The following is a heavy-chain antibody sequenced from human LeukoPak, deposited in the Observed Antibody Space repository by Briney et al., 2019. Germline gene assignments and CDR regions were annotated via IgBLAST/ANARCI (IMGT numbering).Heavy chain of an antibody. CDR2: IYPGDSDS. V-gene: IGHV5-51*01. CDR1: GSSFNTYW. J-gene: IGHJ4*02. D-gene: IGHD3-22*01. Sequence: GESLKISCQGSGSSFNTYWIGWVRQLPEKGLEWMGIIYPGDSDSRYSPSLQGHVPIAVDRSIGTAYLQWSSLKASDTAMYYCARGDDRSGYFHFDYWGQGTLVTVSS. CDR3: ARGDDRSGYFHFDY.